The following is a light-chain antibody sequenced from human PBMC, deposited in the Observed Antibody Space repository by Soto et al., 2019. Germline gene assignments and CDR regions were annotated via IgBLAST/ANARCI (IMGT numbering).Light chain of an antibody. J-gene: IGKJ1*01. CDR1: QSVSSNY. CDR2: GAS. CDR3: QHYGSSPET. V-gene: IGKV3-20*01. Sequence: EIVLTQSPGTLSLSPGERATLSCRASQSVSSNYLAWHQQKPGQAPRLLIYGASSRATGIPDRFSGSGSGTDFTLTISRLEPEDFAVYYCQHYGSSPETFGQGTKVDIK.